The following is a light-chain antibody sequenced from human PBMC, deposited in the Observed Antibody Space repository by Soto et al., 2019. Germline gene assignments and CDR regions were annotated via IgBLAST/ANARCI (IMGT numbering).Light chain of an antibody. CDR2: GAS. V-gene: IGKV3-15*01. J-gene: IGKJ1*01. CDR3: QQYNNWQWT. Sequence: EIVMTQSPATLSVSPGERATLSCRASQSVSSNLAWYQRKPGQDPRLLIYGASTRATGIPARFSGGGSGTEFTLTISSLQSEDFAVYYCQQYNNWQWTFGQGTKVEIK. CDR1: QSVSSN.